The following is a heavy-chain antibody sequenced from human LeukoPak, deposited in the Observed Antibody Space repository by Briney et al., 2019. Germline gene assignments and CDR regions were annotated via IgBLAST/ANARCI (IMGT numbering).Heavy chain of an antibody. J-gene: IGHJ4*02. Sequence: SETLSLTCTVSGGSISSYYWSWIRRPAGKGLEWIGRIYTSGSTNYNPSLKSRVTMSVDTSKNQFSLKLSSVTAADTAVYYCARSGYDRPYYFDYWGQGTLVTVSS. CDR2: IYTSGST. D-gene: IGHD2-15*01. V-gene: IGHV4-4*07. CDR3: ARSGYDRPYYFDY. CDR1: GGSISSYY.